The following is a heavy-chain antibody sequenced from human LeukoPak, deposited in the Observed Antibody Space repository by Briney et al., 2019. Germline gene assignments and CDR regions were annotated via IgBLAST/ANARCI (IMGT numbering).Heavy chain of an antibody. CDR3: ARGHKGSGITFGGVIFPDY. D-gene: IGHD3-16*02. V-gene: IGHV4-34*01. Sequence: SETLSLTCAVYGGSFSGYYWSWIRQPPGKGLEWIGEINHSGSTNYNPSLKSRVTISVDTPNNQLSLKLSSVTAADTAVYYCARGHKGSGITFGGVIFPDYWGQGTLVTVSS. J-gene: IGHJ4*02. CDR1: GGSFSGYY. CDR2: INHSGST.